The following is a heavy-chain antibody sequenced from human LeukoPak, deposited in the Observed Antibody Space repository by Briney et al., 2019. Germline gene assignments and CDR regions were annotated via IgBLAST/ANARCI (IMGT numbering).Heavy chain of an antibody. J-gene: IGHJ4*02. D-gene: IGHD5-18*01. Sequence: PSETLSLTCTVSGVSISSHYRSWIRQPPGKGLEWIGYMSDNENTKDNPSLKSRITLSADTSKNQFSLMLSSVTAADTAVYYCATIKRGSIFGYFDFWGQGILVTVSS. CDR2: MSDNENT. CDR3: ATIKRGSIFGYFDF. CDR1: GVSISSHY. V-gene: IGHV4-59*11.